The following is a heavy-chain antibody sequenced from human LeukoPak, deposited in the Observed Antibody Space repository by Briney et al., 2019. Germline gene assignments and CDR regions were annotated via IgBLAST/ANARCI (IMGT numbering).Heavy chain of an antibody. J-gene: IGHJ6*02. Sequence: GGSLRLSCAASGFTFNNYAMSWVRQAPGKRLEWVSAISSSGGSTYYADSVKGRFTISRDNSKNTLYLQMNSLRAEDTAVYYCAKGIAAAGSSYYYYGMDVWGQGTTVTVSS. D-gene: IGHD6-13*01. V-gene: IGHV3-23*01. CDR3: AKGIAAAGSSYYYYGMDV. CDR1: GFTFNNYA. CDR2: ISSSGGST.